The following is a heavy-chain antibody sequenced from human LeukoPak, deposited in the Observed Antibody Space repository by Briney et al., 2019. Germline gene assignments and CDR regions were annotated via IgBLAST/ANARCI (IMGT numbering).Heavy chain of an antibody. Sequence: GGSLRLSCAASGLTFSSYWMNWVRQAPGKGLEWVSYIRQVSSMKHYVDSVKGRFTISRDNAKNSLYLQMNILKAEDTAVYYCARRSGSYYDSSRYPEYWGQGTLVTVSS. J-gene: IGHJ4*02. V-gene: IGHV3-7*01. CDR1: GLTFSSYW. CDR2: IRQVSSMK. CDR3: ARRSGSYYDSSRYPEY. D-gene: IGHD3-22*01.